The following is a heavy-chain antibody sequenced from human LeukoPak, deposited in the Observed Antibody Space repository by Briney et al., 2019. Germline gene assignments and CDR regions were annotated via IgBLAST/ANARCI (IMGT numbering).Heavy chain of an antibody. J-gene: IGHJ4*02. CDR2: INPNSGGT. Sequence: ASVTVSCMASGYTFTGYYMHWVRQAPGQGLEWMGWINPNSGGTNYAQKFQGRVTMTRDTSISTAYMELSRLRSDDTAVYYCARDRIAAGFDYWGQGTLVTVSS. CDR1: GYTFTGYY. V-gene: IGHV1-2*02. D-gene: IGHD6-13*01. CDR3: ARDRIAAGFDY.